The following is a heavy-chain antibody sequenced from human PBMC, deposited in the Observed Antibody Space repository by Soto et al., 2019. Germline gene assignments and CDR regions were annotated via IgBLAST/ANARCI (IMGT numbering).Heavy chain of an antibody. J-gene: IGHJ1*01. CDR2: IYYSGST. V-gene: IGHV4-31*03. D-gene: IGHD1-26*01. CDR1: GGSISSGGYF. Sequence: TSETLSLTCTVSGGSISSGGYFWSWIRQHPGKGLEWIGDIYYSGSTYYNPSLKSRVTISVDTSKNQFSLKLRSVTAADTAVYFCARASAGGATTSDFQHWGQGTLSTVSS. CDR3: ARASAGGATTSDFQH.